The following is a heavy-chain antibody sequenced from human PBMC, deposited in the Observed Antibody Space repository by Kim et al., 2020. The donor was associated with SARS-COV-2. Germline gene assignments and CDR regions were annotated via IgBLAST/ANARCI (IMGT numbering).Heavy chain of an antibody. D-gene: IGHD5-18*01. J-gene: IGHJ6*02. V-gene: IGHV3-30*07. Sequence: SVKARVPISRNNSKNTVYLKMNSVRAEDTAVYYCARDRDGYSYGSSGMDVWGQGTTVTVSS. CDR3: ARDRDGYSYGSSGMDV.